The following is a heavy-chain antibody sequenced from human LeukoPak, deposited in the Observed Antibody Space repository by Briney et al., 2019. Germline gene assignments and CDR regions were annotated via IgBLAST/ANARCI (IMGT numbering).Heavy chain of an antibody. CDR2: INPNSGGT. J-gene: IGHJ4*02. V-gene: IGHV1-2*02. Sequence: EASVKVSCKASGYTFTGYYMHWVRQAPGQGLEWMGWINPNSGGTNYAQKFQGRVTMTRDTSISTAYMELSRLRSDDTAVYYCARDHYYGSGSYSEYYFDYWGQGTLVTVSS. CDR1: GYTFTGYY. CDR3: ARDHYYGSGSYSEYYFDY. D-gene: IGHD3-10*01.